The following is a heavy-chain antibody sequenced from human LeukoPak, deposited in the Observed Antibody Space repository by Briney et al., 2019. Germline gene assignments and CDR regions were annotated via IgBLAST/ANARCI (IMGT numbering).Heavy chain of an antibody. V-gene: IGHV3-74*01. CDR3: AREDFTVTGAFDY. D-gene: IGHD4-17*01. CDR1: GFTFSNSW. Sequence: GGSLRLSCAASGFTFSNSWMHWVRQVPGKGLVWVSRMNSDGSTTTYADSVKGRFTISRDNAKNSLYLQMNSLRAEGTAVYFCAREDFTVTGAFDYWGQGTLVTVSS. J-gene: IGHJ4*02. CDR2: MNSDGSTT.